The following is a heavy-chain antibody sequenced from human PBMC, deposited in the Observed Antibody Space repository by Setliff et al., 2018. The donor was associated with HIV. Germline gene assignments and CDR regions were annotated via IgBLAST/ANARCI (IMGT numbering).Heavy chain of an antibody. CDR2: GHYSGNT. Sequence: PSETLSLTCTVSGVSITSYYWNWIRQPPGKGLERIGYGHYSGNTKQNPSLRGRVTISVDTSKNQLSLTLYSVSAADTAVYYCARWEAAQKAFDIWGHGTMVTVSS. CDR3: ARWEAAQKAFDI. J-gene: IGHJ3*02. D-gene: IGHD1-26*01. CDR1: GVSITSYY. V-gene: IGHV4-59*08.